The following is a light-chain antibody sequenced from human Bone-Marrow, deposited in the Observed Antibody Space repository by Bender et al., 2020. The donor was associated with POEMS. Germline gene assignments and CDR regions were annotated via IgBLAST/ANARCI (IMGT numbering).Light chain of an antibody. CDR1: SSDVGGYNY. J-gene: IGLJ1*01. Sequence: QSALTQPRSVSGSPGQSVTISCTGTSSDVGGYNYVSWYQQHPGKAPKLMIFDVTKRPAGVPDRFSGSKSDNTASLAISGLQSEDEADYYCAAWDDSLNGLYVFGTGTKVTVL. CDR2: DVT. CDR3: AAWDDSLNGLYV. V-gene: IGLV2-11*01.